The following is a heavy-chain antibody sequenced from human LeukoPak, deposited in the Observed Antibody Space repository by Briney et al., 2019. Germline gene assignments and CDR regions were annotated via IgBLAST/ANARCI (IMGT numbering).Heavy chain of an antibody. CDR2: IYSGGST. V-gene: IGHV3-66*01. CDR3: VKVNTVTAGRWFDP. D-gene: IGHD4-17*01. CDR1: GFTVRSNY. J-gene: IGHJ5*02. Sequence: GGSLRLSCAASGFTVRSNYMNWVRQAPGKGLEWVSVIYSGGSTYYADSVKGRFTISRDNSKNTLYLQMSSLRAEDTAVYYCVKVNTVTAGRWFDPWGQGTLVTVSS.